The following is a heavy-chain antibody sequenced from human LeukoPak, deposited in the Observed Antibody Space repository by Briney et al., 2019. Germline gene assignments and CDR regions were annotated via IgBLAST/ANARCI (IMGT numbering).Heavy chain of an antibody. CDR1: GYSLTSGYY. Sequence: SETLSLTCTVSGYSLTSGYYWGWIRQPPGKGLEWIASIFHSGSTFYNPSVKSRVTISVDTSKNQFSLKLSSVTAADTAVYYCARDLRPTFDPWGQGTLVTVSS. CDR3: ARDLRPTFDP. V-gene: IGHV4-38-2*02. CDR2: IFHSGST. J-gene: IGHJ5*02.